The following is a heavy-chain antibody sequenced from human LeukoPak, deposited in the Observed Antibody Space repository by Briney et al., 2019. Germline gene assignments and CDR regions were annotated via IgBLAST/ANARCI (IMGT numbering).Heavy chain of an antibody. CDR1: GGSISSYY. D-gene: IGHD3-22*01. Sequence: SETLSLTCTVSGGSISSYYWSWIRQPAGKGLEWIGRIYTSGSTNYNPSLKSRVTMSVDTSKNQFSLKLSSVTAADTAVYYCARWARRYYDSSGYPYHTFDYWGQGTLVTVSS. CDR3: ARWARRYYDSSGYPYHTFDY. J-gene: IGHJ4*02. CDR2: IYTSGST. V-gene: IGHV4-4*07.